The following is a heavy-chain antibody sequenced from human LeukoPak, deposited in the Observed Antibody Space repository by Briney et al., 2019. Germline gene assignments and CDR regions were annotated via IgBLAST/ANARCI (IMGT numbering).Heavy chain of an antibody. CDR2: ISSSGSTI. Sequence: GGSLRLSCAASGFTFSSYEMNWVRQAPGKGLEWVSYISSSGSTIYYADSVKGRFTISRDNAKNSLYLQMNSLRAEDTAVYYCARSRFLEDYLDYWGQGTLVTVSS. V-gene: IGHV3-48*03. CDR3: ARSRFLEDYLDY. CDR1: GFTFSSYE. J-gene: IGHJ4*02. D-gene: IGHD3-3*01.